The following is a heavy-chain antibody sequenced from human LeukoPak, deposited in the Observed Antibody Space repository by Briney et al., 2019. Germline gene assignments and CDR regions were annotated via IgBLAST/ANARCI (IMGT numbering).Heavy chain of an antibody. Sequence: SETLSLTCTVSGGSIRNNYWSWLRQPPGKGLEWIGYVHDSGSTNYNPSLRGRVNIIVDTSRSQFSLKLTSVTAADTAVYFCARDYRGFTPGWFDDWGQGTLVTVSS. D-gene: IGHD6-19*01. J-gene: IGHJ4*02. CDR3: ARDYRGFTPGWFDD. V-gene: IGHV4-59*01. CDR1: GGSIRNNY. CDR2: VHDSGST.